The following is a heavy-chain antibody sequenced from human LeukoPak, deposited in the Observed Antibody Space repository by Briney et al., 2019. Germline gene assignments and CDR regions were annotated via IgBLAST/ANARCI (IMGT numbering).Heavy chain of an antibody. Sequence: GRSLRLSCAASGFTFSSYGMHWVRQAPGKGLEWVAVISYDGSNKYYADSVKGRFTISRDNSKNTLYQQMNSLRAEDTAVYCCAKGNVKGGKWLPGYFDYWGQGTLVTVSS. V-gene: IGHV3-30*18. CDR1: GFTFSSYG. D-gene: IGHD6-19*01. CDR2: ISYDGSNK. CDR3: AKGNVKGGKWLPGYFDY. J-gene: IGHJ4*02.